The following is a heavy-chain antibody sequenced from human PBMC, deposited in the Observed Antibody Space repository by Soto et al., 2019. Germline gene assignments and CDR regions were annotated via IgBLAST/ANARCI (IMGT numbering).Heavy chain of an antibody. V-gene: IGHV4-59*01. CDR1: CGSISSYN. Sequence: PSETLSLTRTVSCGSISSYNRSWIRQPPGKGLEWIGYSYYSGSTNYNPSLKSRVTISVETSKNQFSLKLSSVTAADTAVYYCARDQVYVVVPAGYGGRERNYYGMDVGGQGTTVTVS. CDR2: SYYSGST. J-gene: IGHJ6*02. D-gene: IGHD2-2*01. CDR3: ARDQVYVVVPAGYGGRERNYYGMDV.